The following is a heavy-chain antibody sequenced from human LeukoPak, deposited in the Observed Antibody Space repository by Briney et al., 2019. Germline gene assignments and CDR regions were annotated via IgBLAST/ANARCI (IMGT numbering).Heavy chain of an antibody. D-gene: IGHD2-15*01. J-gene: IGHJ4*02. CDR1: GYSFASYW. CDR3: ARGRGYCSGGSCYYFDY. Sequence: GESLKISCQGSGYSFASYWIGWVRQMPGKGLEWMGIIYPGDSDSRYGSSFQGQVTISVDKSISTAYLQWSSLKASDTAMYYCARGRGYCSGGSCYYFDYWGQGTLVTVSS. V-gene: IGHV5-51*01. CDR2: IYPGDSDS.